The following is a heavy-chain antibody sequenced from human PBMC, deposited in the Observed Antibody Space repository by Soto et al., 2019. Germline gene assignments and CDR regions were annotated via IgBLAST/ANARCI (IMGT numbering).Heavy chain of an antibody. D-gene: IGHD3-3*01. V-gene: IGHV3-30*01. Sequence: GFLRLSCAASGFTFSSYAMHWVRQAPGKGLEWVAVISYDGSNKYYADSVKGRFTISRDNSKNTLYLQMNSLRAEDTAVYYCAREVSVFWTYYYYGMDVWGQGTTVTVSS. CDR1: GFTFSSYA. CDR2: ISYDGSNK. CDR3: AREVSVFWTYYYYGMDV. J-gene: IGHJ6*02.